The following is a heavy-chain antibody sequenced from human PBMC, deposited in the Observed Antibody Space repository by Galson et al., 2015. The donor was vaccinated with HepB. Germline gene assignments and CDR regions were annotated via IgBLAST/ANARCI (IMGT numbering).Heavy chain of an antibody. CDR3: ASEDPTVAVAVLDY. Sequence: SLRLSCAASGFTFSRHGMHWVRQAPGKGLEWVALIWYDGSNQYYGDSVKGRFTISRDNAKNTLYLQMNSLRVEDTAVYYCASEDPTVAVAVLDYWGQGTLVAVSS. V-gene: IGHV3-33*01. CDR1: GFTFSRHG. D-gene: IGHD2-2*01. J-gene: IGHJ4*02. CDR2: IWYDGSNQ.